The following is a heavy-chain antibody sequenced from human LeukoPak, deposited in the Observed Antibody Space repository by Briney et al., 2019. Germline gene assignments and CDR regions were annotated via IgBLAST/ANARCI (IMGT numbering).Heavy chain of an antibody. CDR1: GYTFTSYG. V-gene: IGHV1-18*01. Sequence: ASVKVSCKASGYTFTSYGISWVRQAPGQGLEWMGWISAYNGNTNYAQKLQGRVTMTTDTSTSTAYMELRSLRSDDTAVYYCARRSKLRFLEWTFDYWGQGTLVTVSS. D-gene: IGHD3-3*01. CDR3: ARRSKLRFLEWTFDY. CDR2: ISAYNGNT. J-gene: IGHJ4*02.